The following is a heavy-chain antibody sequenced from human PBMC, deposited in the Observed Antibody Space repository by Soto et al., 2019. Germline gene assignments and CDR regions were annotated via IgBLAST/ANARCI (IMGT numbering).Heavy chain of an antibody. CDR1: GFTVSSNY. CDR2: IYSGGST. CDR3: ARGFRYGYYGSSFDY. D-gene: IGHD4-17*01. J-gene: IGHJ4*02. Sequence: EVQLVESGGGLVQPGGSLRLSCAASGFTVSSNYMSWVRQAPGKGLEWVSVIYSGGSTYYADSVKGRFTISRDNSKNTLYLQMNNLSAEDTAVYYCARGFRYGYYGSSFDYWGQGTLVTVSS. V-gene: IGHV3-66*01.